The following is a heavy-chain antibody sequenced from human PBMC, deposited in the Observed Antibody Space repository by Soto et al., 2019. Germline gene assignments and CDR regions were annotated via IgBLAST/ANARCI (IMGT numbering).Heavy chain of an antibody. CDR1: GGSISSSSYY. J-gene: IGHJ4*02. Sequence: LSLTCTVSGGSISSSSYYWGWIRQPPGKGLEWIGSIYYSGSTYYNPSLKSRVTISVDTSKNQFSLKLSSVTAADTAVYYCARHAPWTMIVVVRYFDYWGQGTLVTVSS. V-gene: IGHV4-39*01. CDR2: IYYSGST. D-gene: IGHD3-22*01. CDR3: ARHAPWTMIVVVRYFDY.